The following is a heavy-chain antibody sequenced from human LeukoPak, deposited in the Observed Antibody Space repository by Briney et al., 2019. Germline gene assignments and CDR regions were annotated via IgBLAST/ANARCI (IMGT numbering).Heavy chain of an antibody. CDR2: ISGSGGNT. D-gene: IGHD3-22*01. J-gene: IGHJ3*01. CDR3: AKETASGYGPFDF. Sequence: GGSLRLSCAASGFTFSNYEMNWVRQAPGKGLEWVSGISGSGGNTYYADSVKGRFTISRDNSKNTLYLQMNSPRAEDTAVYYCAKETASGYGPFDFWGQGTMVTVSS. V-gene: IGHV3-23*01. CDR1: GFTFSNYE.